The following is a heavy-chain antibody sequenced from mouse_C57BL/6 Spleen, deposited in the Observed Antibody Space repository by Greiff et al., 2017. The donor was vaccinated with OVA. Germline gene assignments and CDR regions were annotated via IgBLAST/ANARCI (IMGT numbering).Heavy chain of an antibody. CDR3: ARCYYGSSYGYAMDY. J-gene: IGHJ4*01. CDR2: IYPRSGNT. D-gene: IGHD1-1*01. Sequence: VQLQESGAELARPGASVKLSCKASGYTFTSYGISWVKQRTGQGLEWIGEIYPRSGNTYYNEKFKGKATLTADKSSSTAYMELRSLTSEDSAVYFCARCYYGSSYGYAMDYWGQGTSVTVFS. V-gene: IGHV1-81*01. CDR1: GYTFTSYG.